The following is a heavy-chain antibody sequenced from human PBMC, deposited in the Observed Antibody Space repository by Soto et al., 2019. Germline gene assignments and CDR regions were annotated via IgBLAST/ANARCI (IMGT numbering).Heavy chain of an antibody. CDR2: IIPIFGTA. J-gene: IGHJ3*02. Sequence: SVKVSCKASGGTFSSYAISWVRQAPGQGLEWMGGIIPIFGTANYAQKFQGRVTITADESTSTAYMELSSLRSEDTAVYYCAGREAFGAAGLEGAFDIWGQGTMVTVSS. CDR1: GGTFSSYA. D-gene: IGHD6-13*01. V-gene: IGHV1-69*13. CDR3: AGREAFGAAGLEGAFDI.